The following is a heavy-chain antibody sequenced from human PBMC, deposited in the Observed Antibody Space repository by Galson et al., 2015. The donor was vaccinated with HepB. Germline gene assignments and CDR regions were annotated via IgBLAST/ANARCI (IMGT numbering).Heavy chain of an antibody. V-gene: IGHV3-33*08. D-gene: IGHD4-17*01. CDR3: ARDLPTVPNLDGFDY. CDR1: GFTFSSYG. J-gene: IGHJ4*02. Sequence: SLRLSCAASGFTFSSYGMHWVRQAPGKGLEWVAVIWYDGSNKYYADSVKGRFTISRDNSKNTLYLQMNSLRAEDTAVYYCARDLPTVPNLDGFDYWGQGTRVTVSS. CDR2: IWYDGSNK.